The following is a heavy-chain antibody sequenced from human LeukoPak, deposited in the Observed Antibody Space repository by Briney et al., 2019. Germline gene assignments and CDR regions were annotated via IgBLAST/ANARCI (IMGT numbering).Heavy chain of an antibody. CDR1: GFTFSSYS. D-gene: IGHD6-13*01. CDR2: ISSSSSTI. V-gene: IGHV3-48*01. CDR3: ARYRIAAAGTGEYFQH. Sequence: PGGSLRLSCAASGFTFSSYSMNWVRQAPGKGLEWVSYISSSSSTIYYADSVKSRFTISRDNAKNSLYLQMNSLRAEDTAVYYCARYRIAAAGTGEYFQHWGQGTLVTVSS. J-gene: IGHJ1*01.